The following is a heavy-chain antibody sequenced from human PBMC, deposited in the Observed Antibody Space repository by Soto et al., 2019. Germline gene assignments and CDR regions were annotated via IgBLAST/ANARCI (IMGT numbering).Heavy chain of an antibody. CDR2: INPNSGGT. V-gene: IGHV1-2*04. D-gene: IGHD3-22*01. CDR1: GYTFTGYY. CDR3: ARDSMIVVANDAFDI. J-gene: IGHJ3*02. Sequence: QVQLVQSGAEVKKPGASVKVSCKASGYTFTGYYMHWVRQAPGQGLEWMGWINPNSGGTNYAQKFQGWVTMTRDTSISTAYMELSRLRSDDTAVYYCARDSMIVVANDAFDIWGQGTMVTVSS.